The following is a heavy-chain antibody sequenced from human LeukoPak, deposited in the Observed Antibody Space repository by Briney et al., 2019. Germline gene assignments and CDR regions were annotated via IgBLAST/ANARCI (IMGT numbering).Heavy chain of an antibody. J-gene: IGHJ4*02. Sequence: PGGSLRLSCAASGFTFSSYAMHWVRQAPGKGLEWVAVISYDGSNKYYADSVKGRFTISRDNSKNTLYLQMNSLRAEDTAVYYCAREGSYYTGSFDYWGQGTLVTVSS. CDR2: ISYDGSNK. V-gene: IGHV3-30-3*01. D-gene: IGHD3-10*01. CDR1: GFTFSSYA. CDR3: AREGSYYTGSFDY.